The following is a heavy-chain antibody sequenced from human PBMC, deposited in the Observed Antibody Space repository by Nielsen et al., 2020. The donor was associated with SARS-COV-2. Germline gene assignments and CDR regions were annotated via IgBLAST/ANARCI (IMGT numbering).Heavy chain of an antibody. D-gene: IGHD3-9*01. CDR2: INPSGGST. J-gene: IGHJ6*02. V-gene: IGHV1-46*01. CDR1: GYTFTSYY. Sequence: ASVKVSCKASGYTFTSYYMHWVRQAPGQGLEWMGIINPSGGSTSYAQKFQGRVTMTRDTSTSTVYMELSSLRSEDTAVYYCARVSNPITYYDILTGYYSPPYYYSMDVWGQGTTVTVSS. CDR3: ARVSNPITYYDILTGYYSPPYYYSMDV.